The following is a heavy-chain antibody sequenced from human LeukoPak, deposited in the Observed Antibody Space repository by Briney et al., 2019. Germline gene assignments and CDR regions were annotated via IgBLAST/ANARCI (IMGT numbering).Heavy chain of an antibody. CDR3: ARHRVVFYYYYYMDV. D-gene: IGHD3-3*01. V-gene: IGHV4-39*01. CDR2: IYYSGST. J-gene: IGHJ6*03. Sequence: SETLSLTCTVSGGSISSSSYYWGWIRQPPGKGLEWIGSIYYSGSTYYNPSLKSRVTISVDTSKNQFSLKLSSVTAADTAVYYCARHRVVFYYYYYMDVWGKGTTVTVSS. CDR1: GGSISSSSYY.